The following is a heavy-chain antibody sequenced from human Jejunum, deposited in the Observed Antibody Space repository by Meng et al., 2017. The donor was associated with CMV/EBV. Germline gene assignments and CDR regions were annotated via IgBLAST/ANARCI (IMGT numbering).Heavy chain of an antibody. J-gene: IGHJ4*02. D-gene: IGHD3-10*01. CDR2: IRSKANAYAT. Sequence: SDMHGVRQEYGKGLEGVGRIRSKANAYATEDAASVKGRFTISRDDSKSTEYLKLNSLKTEDKAVYYCTRQPPYYGSGYYVSYYFDYWGQGTLVTVSS. V-gene: IGHV3-73*01. CDR1: SD. CDR3: TRQPPYYGSGYYVSYYFDY.